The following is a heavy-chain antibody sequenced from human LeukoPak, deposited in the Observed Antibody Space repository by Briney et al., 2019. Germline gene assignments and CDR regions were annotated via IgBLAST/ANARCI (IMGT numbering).Heavy chain of an antibody. Sequence: GGSLRLSCAASGFTFSSYGMHWVRQAPGKGLEWVALISYDGSKKYFADSVQGRFTISRDNSQNTLHLQMNSLRADDTAVCYCAKAGDGSGWYYFDYWGQGALVTVSS. CDR3: AKAGDGSGWYYFDY. D-gene: IGHD6-19*01. V-gene: IGHV3-30*18. CDR1: GFTFSSYG. J-gene: IGHJ4*02. CDR2: ISYDGSKK.